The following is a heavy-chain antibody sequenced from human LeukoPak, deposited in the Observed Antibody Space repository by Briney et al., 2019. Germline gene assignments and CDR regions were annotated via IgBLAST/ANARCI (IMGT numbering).Heavy chain of an antibody. V-gene: IGHV4-30-4*01. CDR1: GGSISSGDYY. CDR3: ARPYYYDSRIDP. J-gene: IGHJ5*02. Sequence: PSETLSLTCTVSGGSISSGDYYWSWIRQPPGKGLEWTAYMYYSGSTYYNPSLKSRVIMSADTSKNQLSLKLSSVTAADTAVYYCARPYYYDSRIDPWGQGILVTVSS. CDR2: MYYSGST. D-gene: IGHD3-22*01.